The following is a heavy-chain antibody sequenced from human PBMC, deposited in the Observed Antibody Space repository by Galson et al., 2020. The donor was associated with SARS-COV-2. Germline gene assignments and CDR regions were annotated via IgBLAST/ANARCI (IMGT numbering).Heavy chain of an antibody. V-gene: IGHV4-34*01. Sequence: PSETLSLTCAVYVGSFSGHYWSWIRQPPGKGLEWIGEISHSGDTKYNPSLKSRVTISVDTSKNQFSLKLSSVTAADTAMYYCARGRRPGRDGYSYFDYWDQGTLVTVSS. J-gene: IGHJ4*02. CDR1: VGSFSGHY. CDR3: ARGRRPGRDGYSYFDY. D-gene: IGHD3-10*01. CDR2: ISHSGDT.